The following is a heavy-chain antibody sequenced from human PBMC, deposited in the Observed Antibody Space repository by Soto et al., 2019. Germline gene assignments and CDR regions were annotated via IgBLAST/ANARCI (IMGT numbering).Heavy chain of an antibody. CDR2: ISGSGSRT. CDR1: GFNFNNYG. CDR3: AKDQFQGAYPLIDN. Sequence: EVQLLDSGGALVQPGGSLRLACAASGFNFNNYGMNWVGLAPGRGLEGVSGISGSGSRTDYGDSVKGRFTISRHNPNTTLYLQFNSLRAQDTAVYSSAKDQFQGAYPLIDNWGQGTPDTVSS. J-gene: IGHJ4*02. V-gene: IGHV3-23*01.